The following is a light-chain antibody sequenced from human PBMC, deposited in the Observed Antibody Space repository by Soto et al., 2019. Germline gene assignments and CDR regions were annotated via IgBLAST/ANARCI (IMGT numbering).Light chain of an antibody. J-gene: IGLJ2*01. Sequence: QSALTQPASVSGSPGQSITISCTGTSSDVGGYDLVSWYQHHPGKVPKLMIYDVSNRPSGVSNRFSGSKSGNTASLTISGVQAEDEADYYCSSYTTSSLVVFGGGTKLTVL. CDR3: SSYTTSSLVV. V-gene: IGLV2-14*03. CDR1: SSDVGGYDL. CDR2: DVS.